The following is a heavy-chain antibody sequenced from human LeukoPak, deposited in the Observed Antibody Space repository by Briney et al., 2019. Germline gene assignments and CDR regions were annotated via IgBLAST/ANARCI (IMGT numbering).Heavy chain of an antibody. J-gene: IGHJ4*02. CDR2: IWYDGSNK. CDR1: GFTFSSYG. D-gene: IGHD3-9*01. CDR3: ARDGGHYDILTGYYLFDY. V-gene: IGHV3-33*01. Sequence: PGWSLRLSCAASGFTFSSYGMHWVRQAPGKGLEWVAVIWYDGSNKYYADSVKGRFTISRDNSKNTLYLQMNSLRAEDTAVYYCARDGGHYDILTGYYLFDYWGQGTLVTVSS.